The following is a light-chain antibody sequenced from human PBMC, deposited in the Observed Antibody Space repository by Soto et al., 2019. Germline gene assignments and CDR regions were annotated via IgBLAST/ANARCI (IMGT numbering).Light chain of an antibody. V-gene: IGKV4-1*01. CDR1: QNLLYNSNNKHY. CDR2: WAS. J-gene: IGKJ2*01. CDR3: QQYIRPPRYT. Sequence: DIVMTQSPDSLAVSLGERATINCKSSQNLLYNSNNKHYLAWYQQRPGQPPKLLIYWASSRESGVPDLFSGSGSATDFTLTINNLQAEDVAIYYCQQYIRPPRYTFGQGTKLEIK.